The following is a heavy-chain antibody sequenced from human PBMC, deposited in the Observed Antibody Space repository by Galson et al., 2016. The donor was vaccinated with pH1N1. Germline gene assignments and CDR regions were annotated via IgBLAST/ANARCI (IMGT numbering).Heavy chain of an antibody. CDR2: IHSSGET. Sequence: SETLSLTCTVSGGSLNGLYWSWVRQSPGETLEWIGYIHSSGETQYNPVFLSRVAFSIDTAKNQFFLQLTSMTATDTAVYYCAGYRRDNTFYMDYWGRGTLVTVSS. J-gene: IGHJ4*02. CDR3: AGYRRDNTFYMDY. V-gene: IGHV4-59*08. D-gene: IGHD2/OR15-2a*01. CDR1: GGSLNGLY.